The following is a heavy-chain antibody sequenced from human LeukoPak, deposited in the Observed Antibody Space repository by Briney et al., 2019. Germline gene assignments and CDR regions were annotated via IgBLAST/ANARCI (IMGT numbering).Heavy chain of an antibody. CDR1: GITFSRYS. CDR2: ISSNGGST. J-gene: IGHJ6*03. D-gene: IGHD3-16*01. Sequence: PGGSLRLSCAASGITFSRYSMNWVRQAPGKGLEYVSAISSNGGSTYYANSVKGRFTISRDNSKNTLYLQMGSLRAEDMAVYYCARDRRYVPYYYMDVWGKGTTVTVSS. CDR3: ARDRRYVPYYYMDV. V-gene: IGHV3-64*01.